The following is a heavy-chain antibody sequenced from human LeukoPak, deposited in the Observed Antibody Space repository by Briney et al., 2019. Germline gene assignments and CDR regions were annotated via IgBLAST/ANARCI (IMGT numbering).Heavy chain of an antibody. Sequence: GGSLRLSCAASGFSVSSDFMTWVRQAPGKGLEWLSVIFSGGSTYYADSVKGRFTISRDNSKNTLYLQMSSLRAEDTAVYFCARGRRWDLLVSLIDASDIWGQGTMVTVSS. CDR3: ARGRRWDLLVSLIDASDI. V-gene: IGHV3-53*01. CDR2: IFSGGST. J-gene: IGHJ3*02. CDR1: GFSVSSDF. D-gene: IGHD4-23*01.